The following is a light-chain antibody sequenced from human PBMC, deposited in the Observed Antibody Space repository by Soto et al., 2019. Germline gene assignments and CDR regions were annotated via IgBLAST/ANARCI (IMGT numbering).Light chain of an antibody. Sequence: DTVLTQSPCTLSWSAGERATISCRASQTVSNSYVAWYQHKPGQAPRVLIHAASRRDTGIPDRFSGSGFGTEFTLTISRLDPEDFAVYYCQQYGNSRGTFGQGTKVDIK. CDR2: AAS. J-gene: IGKJ1*01. CDR1: QTVSNSY. V-gene: IGKV3-20*01. CDR3: QQYGNSRGT.